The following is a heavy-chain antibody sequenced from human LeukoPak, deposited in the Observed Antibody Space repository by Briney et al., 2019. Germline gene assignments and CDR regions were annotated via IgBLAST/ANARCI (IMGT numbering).Heavy chain of an antibody. CDR2: INSDGST. D-gene: IGHD3-16*01. J-gene: IGHJ4*01. CDR1: GVXFSRTW. CDR3: ATDGAYGLTH. V-gene: IGHV3-74*01. Sequence: GGSLRLSCAASGVXFSRTWMHWVRQAPGKGLVWVSHINSDGSTTYADSVKGRFTISRDNTKDMVYLQMNSLRAEDTAVYYCATDGAYGLTHWGQGTLVTVSS.